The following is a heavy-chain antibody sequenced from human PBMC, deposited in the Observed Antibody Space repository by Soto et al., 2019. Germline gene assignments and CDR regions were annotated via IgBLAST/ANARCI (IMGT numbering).Heavy chain of an antibody. CDR1: GFTFTSSA. CDR3: AAGFDFWSGYYDRFDY. V-gene: IGHV1-58*01. Sequence: SVKVSCKASGFTFTSSAVQWVRQARGQRLEWIGWIVVGSGNTNYAQKFQERVTITRDMSTSTAYMELSSLRSEDTAVYYCAAGFDFWSGYYDRFDYWGQGTLVTVSS. D-gene: IGHD3-3*01. CDR2: IVVGSGNT. J-gene: IGHJ4*02.